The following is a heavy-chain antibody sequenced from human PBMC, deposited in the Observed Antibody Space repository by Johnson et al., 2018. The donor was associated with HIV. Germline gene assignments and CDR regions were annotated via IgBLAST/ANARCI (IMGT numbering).Heavy chain of an antibody. V-gene: IGHV3-7*03. CDR2: IKQDGSEK. Sequence: EVQLVESGGGLVQPGGSLRLSCAASGFTLSTYWMSWVRQAPGKGLEWVANIKQDGSEKYCVDSVKGRFTISRDNAKNSLYLQMNSLKLEDTAVYYCAKEGGGLSFDAFDIWGQGTVVTVSS. D-gene: IGHD3-16*01. J-gene: IGHJ3*02. CDR3: AKEGGGLSFDAFDI. CDR1: GFTLSTYW.